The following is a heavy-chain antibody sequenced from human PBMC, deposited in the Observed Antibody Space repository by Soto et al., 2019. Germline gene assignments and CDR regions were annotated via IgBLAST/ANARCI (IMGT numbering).Heavy chain of an antibody. V-gene: IGHV1-2*02. CDR1: GYPFTRYY. Sequence: SVKVPCKASGYPFTRYYMHLVRQAPGQGLEWMGWINPNSGGTNYAQKFQGRVTMTRDTSISTAYMELSRLRSDDTAVYYCARGYSGYAFDYWGQGTLVTVSS. J-gene: IGHJ4*02. D-gene: IGHD5-12*01. CDR2: INPNSGGT. CDR3: ARGYSGYAFDY.